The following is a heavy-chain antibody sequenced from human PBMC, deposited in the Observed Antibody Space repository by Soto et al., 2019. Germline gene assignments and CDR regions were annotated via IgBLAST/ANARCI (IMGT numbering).Heavy chain of an antibody. D-gene: IGHD4-17*01. CDR2: IFDSGST. CDR3: AREIIPLTTAWYFDL. J-gene: IGHJ2*01. V-gene: IGHV4-30-4*01. CDR1: GGSISGGVYY. Sequence: QVQLQESGPGLVKPSQTLSLTCTVSGGSISGGVYYWSWIRQPPGKGLEWIGYIFDSGSTYYNPSLKSRVTISVDTSKNQFSLRLSSLTAADTAVYYCAREIIPLTTAWYFDLWGRGTLVTVSS.